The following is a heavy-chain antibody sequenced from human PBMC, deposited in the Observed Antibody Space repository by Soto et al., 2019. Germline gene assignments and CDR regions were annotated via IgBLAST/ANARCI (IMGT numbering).Heavy chain of an antibody. Sequence: QVQLVQSGAEMKKPGSPVKVSCKASGGTFISYAISWVRQAPGQGLGWMGGIIPIFGTPNYAQKFQDRVTITADESTSTAYMELSSLRSDDTAVYYCARSPPYSNNWYVYFDLWGRGTLVTVSS. J-gene: IGHJ2*01. CDR1: GGTFISYA. CDR2: IIPIFGTP. V-gene: IGHV1-69*12. CDR3: ARSPPYSNNWYVYFDL. D-gene: IGHD6-13*01.